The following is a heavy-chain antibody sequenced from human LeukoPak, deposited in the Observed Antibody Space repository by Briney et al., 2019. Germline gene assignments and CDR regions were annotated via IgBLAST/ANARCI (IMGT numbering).Heavy chain of an antibody. CDR1: GGSISSSNW. V-gene: IGHV4-4*02. J-gene: IGHJ5*02. CDR2: IYHSGST. Sequence: PSETLSLTCAVSGGSISSSNWWCWVRPPPGKGLEWIGEIYHSGSTNYNPSLKSRVTISVDKSKNQFSLKLSSVTAADTAVYYCAGGQDIVVVPAAIWFDPWGQGTLVTVSS. D-gene: IGHD2-2*01. CDR3: AGGQDIVVVPAAIWFDP.